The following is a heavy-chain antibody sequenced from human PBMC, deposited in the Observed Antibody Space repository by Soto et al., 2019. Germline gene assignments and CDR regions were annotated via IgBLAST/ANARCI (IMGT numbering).Heavy chain of an antibody. Sequence: PGGSLRLSCAASGFTFSSYGMHWVRQAPGKGLEWVAVIWYDGSNKYYVDSVKGRFTISRDNSKNTLYLQMNSLRAEDTAVYYCAREMGYDILTGYPFDYWGQGTLVTVSS. J-gene: IGHJ4*02. D-gene: IGHD3-9*01. CDR2: IWYDGSNK. CDR1: GFTFSSYG. CDR3: AREMGYDILTGYPFDY. V-gene: IGHV3-33*01.